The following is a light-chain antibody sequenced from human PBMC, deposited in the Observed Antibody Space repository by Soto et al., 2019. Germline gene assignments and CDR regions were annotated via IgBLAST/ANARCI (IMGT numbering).Light chain of an antibody. J-gene: IGKJ3*01. V-gene: IGKV1-9*01. CDR3: QQRNSYPPIFT. CDR2: AAS. CDR1: QGISCS. Sequence: IQLTQSTSSLSASVGDRVTISCRASQGISCSLAWYQQKPGKAPKLLIYAASTLQSGVPSRFSGSGSGTDFTLTISSLQPEDCATDYFQQRNSYPPIFTFLHGTKVDI.